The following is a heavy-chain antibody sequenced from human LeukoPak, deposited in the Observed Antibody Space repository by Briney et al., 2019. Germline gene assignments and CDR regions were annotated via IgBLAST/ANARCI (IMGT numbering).Heavy chain of an antibody. V-gene: IGHV1-18*04. J-gene: IGHJ4*02. CDR3: ARDDSGSRVDIDH. CDR1: GYTFTMFY. Sequence: RASVKVSCTASGYTFTMFYIHWVRQAPGQGLEWLGWISAYNGNRNYAPEVEGRVTMTTDTSTSTAYMELRGLRLDDTAVYYCARDDSGSRVDIDHWGQGTLVIVSS. D-gene: IGHD5-12*01. CDR2: ISAYNGNR.